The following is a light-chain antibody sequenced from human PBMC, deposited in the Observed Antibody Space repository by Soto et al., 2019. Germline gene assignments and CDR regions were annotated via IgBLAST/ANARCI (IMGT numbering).Light chain of an antibody. Sequence: DIQMTQSPSTLSASVEDRVTITCRASQSISTWLAWYQQKPGRAPKILIYRASTLESGVPSRFSGSGSGTEFTLTISSLQPDDFATYYCQQYSVYRTFGQGTKVEFK. J-gene: IGKJ1*01. CDR1: QSISTW. CDR3: QQYSVYRT. V-gene: IGKV1-5*03. CDR2: RAS.